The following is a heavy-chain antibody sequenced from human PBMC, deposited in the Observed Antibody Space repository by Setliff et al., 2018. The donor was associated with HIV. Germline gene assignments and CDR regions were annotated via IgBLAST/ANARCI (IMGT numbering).Heavy chain of an antibody. D-gene: IGHD6-13*01. Sequence: SETLSLTCAVSAYSISSGYYWGWIRQPPGKGLEWIGSIYTSGSTNYNPSLKSRVTISVDMSKNQFSLKLGSVTAADTAVYYCARESASSSWFYFDFWGQGTLVTVSS. CDR1: AYSISSGYY. J-gene: IGHJ4*02. CDR3: ARESASSSWFYFDF. V-gene: IGHV4-38-2*02. CDR2: IYTSGST.